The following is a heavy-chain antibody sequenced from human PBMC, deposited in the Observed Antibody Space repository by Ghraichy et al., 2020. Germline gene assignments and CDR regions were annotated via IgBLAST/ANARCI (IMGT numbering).Heavy chain of an antibody. CDR2: ISSNGGST. V-gene: IGHV3-64D*06. CDR1: GFTFSSYA. Sequence: GGSLRLSCSASGFTFSSYAMHWVRQAPGKGLDYVSAISSNGGSTYYADSVKGRFTISRDNSKNTLYLQMSSLRAEDTAVYYCVKEAGYGSSTSCYRAFDIWGQGTMVTVSS. D-gene: IGHD2-2*01. J-gene: IGHJ3*02. CDR3: VKEAGYGSSTSCYRAFDI.